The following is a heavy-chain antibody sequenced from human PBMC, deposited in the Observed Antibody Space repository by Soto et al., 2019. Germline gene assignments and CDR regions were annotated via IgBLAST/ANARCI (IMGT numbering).Heavy chain of an antibody. CDR3: ASQQWLAPF. Sequence: PGGSLRLSCAASGFPFSNYGMHWVRQAPGKGLEWMAVISFDGHDQDYADSVKGRFTISRDNSKSTLYLQMNSPRAEDTAVYYCASQQWLAPFWGQGTLVTGSS. CDR2: ISFDGHDQ. J-gene: IGHJ4*02. D-gene: IGHD6-19*01. V-gene: IGHV3-30*03. CDR1: GFPFSNYG.